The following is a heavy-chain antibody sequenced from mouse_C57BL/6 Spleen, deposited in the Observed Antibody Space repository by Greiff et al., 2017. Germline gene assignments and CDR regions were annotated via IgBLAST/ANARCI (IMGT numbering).Heavy chain of an antibody. V-gene: IGHV5-9*01. CDR3: ARHEGTTVVAEGYYFDY. D-gene: IGHD1-1*01. Sequence: EVKLEESGGGLVKPGGSLKLSCAASGFTFSSYTMSWVRQTPEKRLEWVATISGGGGNTYYPDSGKGRFTISKDNAKNTLYLQMSSLRSEDTALCYSARHEGTTVVAEGYYFDYWGQGTTLTVSS. J-gene: IGHJ2*01. CDR1: GFTFSSYT. CDR2: ISGGGGNT.